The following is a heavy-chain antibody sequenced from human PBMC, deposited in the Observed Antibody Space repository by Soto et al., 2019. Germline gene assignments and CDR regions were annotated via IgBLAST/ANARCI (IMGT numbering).Heavy chain of an antibody. CDR3: ARALRGRLPRYYSMDV. V-gene: IGHV4-34*01. CDR2: INHSGST. D-gene: IGHD3-16*01. CDR1: GGSFSGYY. J-gene: IGHJ6*03. Sequence: QVQLQQWGAGLLKPSETLSLTCAVYGGSFSGYYWSWIRQPPGKGLEWIGEINHSGSTNYNPSLKSRVTISVDTSKNQFSLKLSSVTAADTAVYYCARALRGRLPRYYSMDVWGKGTTVTVSS.